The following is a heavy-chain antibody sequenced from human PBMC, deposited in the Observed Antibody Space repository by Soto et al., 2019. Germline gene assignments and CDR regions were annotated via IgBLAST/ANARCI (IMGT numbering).Heavy chain of an antibody. CDR2: ISAYNGNT. CDR3: ARSDCSGGSCYSYYFDF. V-gene: IGHV1-18*01. D-gene: IGHD2-15*01. Sequence: QVQLVQSGAEVKKPGASVKVSCKASGYTFTSYGISWVRQAPGQGLEWMGWISAYNGNTNYAQKLQGRVTMTTDTSTRTAYVELRSLRSDDTAVYYCARSDCSGGSCYSYYFDFWGQGTLVTVSS. J-gene: IGHJ4*02. CDR1: GYTFTSYG.